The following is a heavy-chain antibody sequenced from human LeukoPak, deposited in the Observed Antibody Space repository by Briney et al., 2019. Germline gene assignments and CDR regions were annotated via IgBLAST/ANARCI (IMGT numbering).Heavy chain of an antibody. D-gene: IGHD1-1*01. CDR2: IYHSGST. J-gene: IGHJ4*02. CDR3: ARASHWNQLHYFDY. Sequence: SETLSLTCAVSGGSISSSNWWSWVRQPPGKGLEWIGEIYHSGSTNYNPSLKSRVTISVDKSKNQFSLKLSSVTAADTAVYFCARASHWNQLHYFDYWGKGTLVTVSS. CDR1: GGSISSSNW. V-gene: IGHV4-4*02.